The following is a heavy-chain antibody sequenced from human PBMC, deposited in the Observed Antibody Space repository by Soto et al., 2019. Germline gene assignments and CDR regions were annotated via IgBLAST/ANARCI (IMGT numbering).Heavy chain of an antibody. CDR2: INHRGSS. J-gene: IGHJ6*02. CDR1: GGSLSGYY. CDR3: ARSDNRNSLYGVDV. D-gene: IGHD1-7*01. Sequence: SESLPLPCAPNGGSLSGYYWSWIRQSPGQGLEWIGEINHRGSSDYNPSLMCRVTISIDASKNHVTLELTSVTAADTAVYYCARSDNRNSLYGVDVWGQGTAVTVSS. V-gene: IGHV4-34*01.